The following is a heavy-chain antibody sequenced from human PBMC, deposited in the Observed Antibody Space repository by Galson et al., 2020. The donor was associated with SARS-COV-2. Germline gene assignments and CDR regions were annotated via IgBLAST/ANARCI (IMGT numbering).Heavy chain of an antibody. Sequence: ETSETLSLTCTVSNGSIISGNYYWSWLRQHPEQGLEWIGYISYRQNTYYNPSLKSRVTISVDTSKKQFSLRLTSMTAADTAMYYCARGPVLTVVGGFDNWGQGSLVTVSS. CDR1: NGSIISGNYY. CDR3: ARGPVLTVVGGFDN. D-gene: IGHD2-21*02. J-gene: IGHJ4*02. V-gene: IGHV4-31*03. CDR2: ISYRQNT.